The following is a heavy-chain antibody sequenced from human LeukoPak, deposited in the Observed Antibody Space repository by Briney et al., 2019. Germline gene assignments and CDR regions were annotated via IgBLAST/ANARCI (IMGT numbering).Heavy chain of an antibody. J-gene: IGHJ4*02. CDR2: IVVGSGNT. V-gene: IGHV1-58*01. CDR3: ARSIAAARPGGDY. Sequence: SVKVSCKASGFTFTSSAVQWVRQARGQRLEWIGWIVVGSGNTNYAQKFQERVTITRDMSTSTAYMELSSLRSEDTAVYYCARSIAAARPGGDYWGQGTLVTVSS. D-gene: IGHD6-13*01. CDR1: GFTFTSSA.